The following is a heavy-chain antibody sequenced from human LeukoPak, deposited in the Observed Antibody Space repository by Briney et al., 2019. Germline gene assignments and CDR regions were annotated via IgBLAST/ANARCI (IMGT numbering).Heavy chain of an antibody. V-gene: IGHV4-34*01. CDR3: ARGRMVTSPLRYFDL. CDR2: INHSGST. J-gene: IGHJ2*01. D-gene: IGHD2-21*02. Sequence: SETPSLTCAVYGGSFSGYYWSWIRQPPGKGLEWIGEINHSGSTNYNPSLKSRVTISVDTSKNQFSLKLSSVAAADTAVYYCARGRMVTSPLRYFDLWGRGTLVTVSS. CDR1: GGSFSGYY.